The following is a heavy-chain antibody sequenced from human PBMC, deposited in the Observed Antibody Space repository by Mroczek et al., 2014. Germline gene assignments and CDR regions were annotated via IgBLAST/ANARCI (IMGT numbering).Heavy chain of an antibody. V-gene: IGHV4-34*01. CDR2: INHSGST. D-gene: IGHD2-15*01. CDR3: ARAVLEVVVAATPIVGAFDI. J-gene: IGHJ3*02. Sequence: QVQLQRVGSAGXLKPSETLSLTCAVYGGSVQWLLLELDPPAPRKGLEWIGEINHSGSTNYNPSLKSRVTISVDTSKNQFSLKLSSVTAADTAVYYCARAVLEVVVAATPIVGAFDIWGQGTMVTVSS. CDR1: GGSVQWLL.